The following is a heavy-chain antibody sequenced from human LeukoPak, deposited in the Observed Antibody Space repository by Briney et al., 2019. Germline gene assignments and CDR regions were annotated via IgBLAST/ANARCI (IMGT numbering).Heavy chain of an antibody. J-gene: IGHJ4*02. D-gene: IGHD1-26*01. CDR3: ARTFRRDGSYPFDY. Sequence: SVKVSCKASGGTFSSYAISWVRQAPGQGLEWMGRIIPIFGIANYAQKFQGRVTITANKSTSTAYMELSSLRSEDTAVYYCARTFRRDGSYPFDYWGQGTLVTVSS. CDR2: IIPIFGIA. V-gene: IGHV1-69*04. CDR1: GGTFSSYA.